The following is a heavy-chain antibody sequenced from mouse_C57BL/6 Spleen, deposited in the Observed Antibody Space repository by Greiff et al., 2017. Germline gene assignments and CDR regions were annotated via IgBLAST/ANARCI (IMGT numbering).Heavy chain of an antibody. CDR3: ARESITEVAGNYFDY. V-gene: IGHV1-59*01. J-gene: IGHJ2*01. CDR1: GYTFTSYW. Sequence: QVQLQQPGAELVRPGTSVKLSCKASGYTFTSYWMHWVKQRPGQGLEWIGVIDPSGSYTNYTQQFKGKATVTVDTSSSTAYMQLSSLTSEDSAVYYCARESITEVAGNYFDYWGQGTTLTVSS. D-gene: IGHD1-1*01. CDR2: IDPSGSYT.